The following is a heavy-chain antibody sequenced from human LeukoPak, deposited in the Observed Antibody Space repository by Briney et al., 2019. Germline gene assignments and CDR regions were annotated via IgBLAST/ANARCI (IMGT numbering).Heavy chain of an antibody. CDR1: GGTFSSSA. CDR2: IIPVLNIT. CDR3: ARDQGLTAPPPYGLDV. V-gene: IGHV1-69*04. D-gene: IGHD5-18*01. J-gene: IGHJ6*02. Sequence: ASVKVSCKASGGTFSSSAITRVRQAPGQGLEWMGRIIPVLNITSYAQKFQGSVTITADTSTSTVYMELSSLRSEETAVYYCARDQGLTAPPPYGLDVWGQGTTVIVSS.